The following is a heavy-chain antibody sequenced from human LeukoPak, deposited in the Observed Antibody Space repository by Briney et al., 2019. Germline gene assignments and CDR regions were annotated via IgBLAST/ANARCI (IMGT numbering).Heavy chain of an antibody. CDR1: GFTVSSNY. J-gene: IGHJ4*02. V-gene: IGHV3-66*01. CDR3: ARGVRFLGFDY. D-gene: IGHD3-3*01. CDR2: IYSGGST. Sequence: PGGSLRRSCAASGFTVSSNYMSWVRQAPGKGLEWVSVIYSGGSTYYADSVKGRFTISRDNSKNTLYLQMNSLRAEDTAVYYCARGVRFLGFDYRGQGTLVTVSS.